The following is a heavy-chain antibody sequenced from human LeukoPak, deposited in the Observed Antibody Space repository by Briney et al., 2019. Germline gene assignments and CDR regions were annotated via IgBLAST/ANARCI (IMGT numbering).Heavy chain of an antibody. Sequence: SETLSLTCTVSGVSISSSNSYWGWLRQPPGKGLEWIGSIYYTGNTYYNASLKSRVTISIDTSKNQISLRLTSVTATDTAMYYCARQTGSGLFTLPGGQGTLVTVSS. J-gene: IGHJ4*02. D-gene: IGHD3/OR15-3a*01. V-gene: IGHV4-39*01. CDR2: IYYTGNT. CDR1: GVSISSSNSY. CDR3: ARQTGSGLFTLP.